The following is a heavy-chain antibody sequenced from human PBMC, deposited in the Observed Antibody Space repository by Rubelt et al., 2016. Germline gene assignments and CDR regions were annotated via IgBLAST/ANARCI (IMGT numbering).Heavy chain of an antibody. CDR1: GASFSDYY. D-gene: IGHD6-25*01. CDR3: AADFDY. J-gene: IGHJ4*02. Sequence: QVQLQQWGAGLLKHSETLSLICAVYGASFSDYYWTWIRQPPGKGLEWIGEISHSGTTYYNPSLKSRVTISVDTSRDQFSLKLNSMTAADTAMYYCAADFDYWGQGTLVTVSS. CDR2: ISHSGTT. V-gene: IGHV4-34*02.